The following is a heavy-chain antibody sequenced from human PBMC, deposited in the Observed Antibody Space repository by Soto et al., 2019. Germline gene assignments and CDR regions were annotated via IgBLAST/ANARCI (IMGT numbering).Heavy chain of an antibody. CDR2: IYPGDSDT. J-gene: IGHJ5*02. CDR1: GYSFTSYW. V-gene: IGHV5-51*01. Sequence: GESLKISCKGSGYSFTSYWIGWVRQMPGKSLEWMGIIYPGDSDTRYSPSFQGQVTISADKSISTAYLQWSSLKASDTAMYYCARFNPVDYSSSLGFDPWGQGTLVTVSS. CDR3: ARFNPVDYSSSLGFDP. D-gene: IGHD6-6*01.